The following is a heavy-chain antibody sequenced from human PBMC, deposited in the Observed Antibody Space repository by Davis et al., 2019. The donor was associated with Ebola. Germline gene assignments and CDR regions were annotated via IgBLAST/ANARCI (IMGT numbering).Heavy chain of an antibody. CDR2: ISSSSSYT. CDR1: GFTFSDYY. CDR3: ARLGYYYDSSGYYLWAPYYFDY. V-gene: IGHV3-11*06. Sequence: GESLKISCAASGFTFSDYYMSWIRQAPGKGLEWVSYISSSSSYTNYADSVKGRFTISRDNAKNSLYLQMNSLRAEDTAVYYCARLGYYYDSSGYYLWAPYYFDYWGQGTLVTVSS. J-gene: IGHJ4*02. D-gene: IGHD3-22*01.